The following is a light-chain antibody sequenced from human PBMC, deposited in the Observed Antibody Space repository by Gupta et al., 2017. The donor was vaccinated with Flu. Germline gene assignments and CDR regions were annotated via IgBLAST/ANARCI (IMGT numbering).Light chain of an antibody. V-gene: IGKV1-17*02. J-gene: IGKJ1*01. Sequence: GDTVTITCRASQGILYDLAWFQQKPGKAPKRLIYGALSLQSDFPSRFSGSGSGTDFTLTINNLQPEDFATYYCLQDKTYPRTFGQGTRVEIK. CDR1: QGILYD. CDR2: GAL. CDR3: LQDKTYPRT.